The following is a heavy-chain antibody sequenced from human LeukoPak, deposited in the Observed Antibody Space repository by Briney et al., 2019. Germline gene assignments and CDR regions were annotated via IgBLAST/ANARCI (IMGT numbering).Heavy chain of an antibody. CDR1: GGSISSSSYY. J-gene: IGHJ4*02. V-gene: IGHV4-39*07. CDR2: IYHSGST. CDR3: ARETLLRYFDWLPPSGPNLYYFDY. Sequence: SETLSLTCTVSGGSISSSSYYWGWIRQPPGKGLGWIGSIYHSGSTYYNPSLKSRVTISVDTSKNQFSLKLSSVTAADTAVYYCARETLLRYFDWLPPSGPNLYYFDYWGQGTLVTVSS. D-gene: IGHD3-9*01.